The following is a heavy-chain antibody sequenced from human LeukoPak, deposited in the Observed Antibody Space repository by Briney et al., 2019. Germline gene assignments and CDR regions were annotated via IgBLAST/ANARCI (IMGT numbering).Heavy chain of an antibody. CDR3: ARDSYYGSGSPGYFDY. CDR2: IYYSGST. D-gene: IGHD3-10*01. CDR1: GGSISSYY. V-gene: IGHV4-59*01. J-gene: IGHJ4*02. Sequence: PSETLSLTCTVSGGSISSYYWNWIRQPPGKGLEWIGYIYYSGSTNYNPSLKSRVTISVDTSKNQFSLKLSSVTAADTAVYYCARDSYYGSGSPGYFDYWGQGTLVTVSS.